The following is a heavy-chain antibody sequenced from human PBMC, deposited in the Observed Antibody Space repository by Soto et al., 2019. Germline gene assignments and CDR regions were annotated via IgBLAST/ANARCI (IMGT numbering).Heavy chain of an antibody. Sequence: SVKVSCKASGGTFSSYAISWVRQAPGQGLEWMGGIIPIFGTANYAQKFQGRVTITADESTSTAYMELSSLGSEDTAVYYCARSSITMIVVVISDAFDIWGQGTMVTVSS. CDR3: ARSSITMIVVVISDAFDI. D-gene: IGHD3-22*01. J-gene: IGHJ3*02. CDR1: GGTFSSYA. CDR2: IIPIFGTA. V-gene: IGHV1-69*13.